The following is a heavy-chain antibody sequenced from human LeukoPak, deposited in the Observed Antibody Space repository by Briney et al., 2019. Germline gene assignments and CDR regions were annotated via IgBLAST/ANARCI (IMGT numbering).Heavy chain of an antibody. J-gene: IGHJ3*02. D-gene: IGHD3-10*01. Sequence: ASVKVSCKASGYTFTSYYMHWVRQAPGQGLEWMGIINPRGGSTSYAQKFQGRVTMTRDTSTSTVYMELSSLRSEDTAVYYCAREFGQPNDAFDIWGQGTMVTVSS. V-gene: IGHV1-46*01. CDR1: GYTFTSYY. CDR2: INPRGGST. CDR3: AREFGQPNDAFDI.